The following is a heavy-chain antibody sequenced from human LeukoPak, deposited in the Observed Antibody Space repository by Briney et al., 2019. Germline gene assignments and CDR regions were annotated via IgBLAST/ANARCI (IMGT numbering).Heavy chain of an antibody. CDR2: ISGSGGST. CDR1: GFTFSTYS. J-gene: IGHJ4*02. Sequence: PGGSLRLSCAASGFTFSTYSMSWVRQAPGKGLEWVSVISGSGGSTYNIDSVKGRFTVSRDNSKNTLYLQMSSLRAEDTAVYYCAKLDFDYWGLGTLVTVSS. V-gene: IGHV3-23*01. CDR3: AKLDFDY.